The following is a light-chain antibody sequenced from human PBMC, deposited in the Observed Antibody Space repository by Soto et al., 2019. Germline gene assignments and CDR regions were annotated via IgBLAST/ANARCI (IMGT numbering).Light chain of an antibody. CDR2: YDS. J-gene: IGLJ2*01. Sequence: SYELTQPPSVSVAPGKTARITCGGNKIGSKGVHWYQQKPGQAPVLVIYYDSDRPSGIPERFSGSNSGNTATLTISRVEAGDEADYYCQVWDSSSDHVVFGGGTKLTVL. V-gene: IGLV3-21*04. CDR3: QVWDSSSDHVV. CDR1: KIGSKG.